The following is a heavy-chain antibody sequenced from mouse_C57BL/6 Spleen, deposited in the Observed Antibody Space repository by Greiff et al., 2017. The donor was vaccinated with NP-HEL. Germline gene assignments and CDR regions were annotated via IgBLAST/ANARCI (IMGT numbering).Heavy chain of an antibody. CDR1: GYTFTSYW. D-gene: IGHD1-1*01. J-gene: IGHJ1*03. V-gene: IGHV1-69*01. Sequence: QVQLQQPGAELVMPGASVKLSCKASGYTFTSYWMHWVKQRPGQGLEWIGEIDPSDSYTNYNQKFKGKSTLTVDKSSSTAYMQLSSLTSEDSAVYYCARYEIGDYYGTGYFDVWGTGTTVTVSS. CDR2: IDPSDSYT. CDR3: ARYEIGDYYGTGYFDV.